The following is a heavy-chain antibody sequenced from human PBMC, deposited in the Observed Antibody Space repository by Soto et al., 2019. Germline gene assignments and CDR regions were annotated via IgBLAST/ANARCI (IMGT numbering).Heavy chain of an antibody. V-gene: IGHV3-15*01. D-gene: IGHD3-16*02. CDR3: TTGMYYDYVWGSYRHQN. J-gene: IGHJ4*02. Sequence: PGGSLRLSCAASGFTFINAWMSWVRQAPGKGLEWVGRIKSKTDGGTTDYAAPVKGRFTISRDDSKNTLYLQMNSLKTEDTAVYYCTTGMYYDYVWGSYRHQNWGQGTLVTVSS. CDR2: IKSKTDGGTT. CDR1: GFTFINAW.